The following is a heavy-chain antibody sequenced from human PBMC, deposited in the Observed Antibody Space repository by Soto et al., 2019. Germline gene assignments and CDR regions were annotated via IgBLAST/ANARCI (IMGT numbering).Heavy chain of an antibody. CDR1: GFTFSSYS. CDR3: ARGLVIRFLEWLSTLGY. V-gene: IGHV3-21*04. CDR2: ISSSSSYI. J-gene: IGHJ4*02. D-gene: IGHD3-3*01. Sequence: EVQLVESGGGLVKPGGSLRLSCAASGFTFSSYSMNWVRQAPGKGLEWVSSISSSSSYIYYAASVKGRFIISRDNAKNSLYLQMNRLRAEDTAVYYCARGLVIRFLEWLSTLGYWGQGTLVTVSS.